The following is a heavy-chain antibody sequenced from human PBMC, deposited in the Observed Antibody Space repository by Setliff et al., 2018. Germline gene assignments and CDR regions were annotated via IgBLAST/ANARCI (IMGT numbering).Heavy chain of an antibody. CDR3: ALRRGNEWHLVRWFDP. V-gene: IGHV2-5*02. CDR1: GFSLNTTGEG. Sequence: GSGPTLVNPTQTLTLTCTFSGFSLNTTGEGVGWIRQPPGKALEWLALVYWDGDQRYSPSLNSRLSITKDSSKSQVFLTMTNMDPVDTATYYCALRRGNEWHLVRWFDPWGPGIQVTVSS. J-gene: IGHJ5*02. D-gene: IGHD6-6*01. CDR2: VYWDGDQ.